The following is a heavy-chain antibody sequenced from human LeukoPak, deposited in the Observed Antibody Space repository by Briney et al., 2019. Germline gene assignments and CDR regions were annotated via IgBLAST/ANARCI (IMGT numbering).Heavy chain of an antibody. V-gene: IGHV4-61*02. CDR3: ARNRGYDLNWFDP. J-gene: IGHJ5*02. CDR1: GGSISSGSYY. Sequence: SQTLSLTCTVSGGSISSGSYYWSWIRQPAGKGLEWIGRIYTSGSTNYNPSLKSRVTISVDTSKNQFSLKLSSVTAADTAVYYCARNRGYDLNWFDPLGPGNPGHRLL. CDR2: IYTSGST. D-gene: IGHD5-12*01.